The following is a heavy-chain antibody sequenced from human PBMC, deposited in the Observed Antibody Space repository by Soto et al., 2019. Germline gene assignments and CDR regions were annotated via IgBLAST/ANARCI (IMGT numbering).Heavy chain of an antibody. CDR1: GFTFSSYA. V-gene: IGHV3-23*01. CDR2: ISGSGGST. J-gene: IGHJ4*02. D-gene: IGHD1-20*01. CDR3: ATLGTYNCNY. Sequence: EVQLLESGGGLVQPGGSLRLSCAASGFTFSSYAMSWVRQAPGKGLEWVSAISGSGGSTYYADSVKGRFTISRDNSKNTVYLQMNSLRADDTAVYYCATLGTYNCNYWCQGTLVPVSS.